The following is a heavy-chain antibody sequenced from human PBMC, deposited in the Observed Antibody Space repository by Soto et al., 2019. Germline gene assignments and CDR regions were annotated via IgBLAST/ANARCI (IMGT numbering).Heavy chain of an antibody. J-gene: IGHJ6*02. CDR3: ASGRFLEWILFRSEYLPSQDYYYCYGVDV. CDR1: GDTFSNSA. D-gene: IGHD3-3*01. Sequence: QVQLVQSGAEVKKPGSSVKVSCKASGDTFSNSAISWVRQAPGQGLEWMGGIIPIFRTANYAQNFQGRVTITADEATSTAYMEASSLRSEDTAVYFCASGRFLEWILFRSEYLPSQDYYYCYGVDVWGQGTTLTVSS. V-gene: IGHV1-69*12. CDR2: IIPIFRTA.